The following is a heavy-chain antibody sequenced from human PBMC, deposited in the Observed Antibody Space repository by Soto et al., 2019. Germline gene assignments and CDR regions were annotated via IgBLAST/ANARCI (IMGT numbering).Heavy chain of an antibody. V-gene: IGHV1-69-2*01. D-gene: IGHD3-22*01. Sequence: EVQLVQSGAEVKKPGATVKISCKVSEYTFTDYYMHWVQQAPGKGLEWMGLVDPEDGETIYAEKFQGRVTITADTSTDTAYMERSSLRSEDTAVYYCVRRRVDSSGYQPFAYWGQGTLVTVSS. J-gene: IGHJ4*02. CDR3: VRRRVDSSGYQPFAY. CDR1: EYTFTDYY. CDR2: VDPEDGET.